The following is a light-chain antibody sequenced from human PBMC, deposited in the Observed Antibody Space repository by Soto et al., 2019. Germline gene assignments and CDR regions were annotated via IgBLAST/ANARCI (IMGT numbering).Light chain of an antibody. CDR3: QQSYNSPMFT. J-gene: IGKJ2*01. CDR2: AAS. CDR1: QDIANF. V-gene: IGKV1-39*01. Sequence: IQMTQSPSSLSASVGDRVTITCRASQDIANFLHWYQHKPGKAPRLLIYAASNLQRGVPSRFSGRGSGTDFTLTISSLQPEDSATYYCQQSYNSPMFTFGQGTKVDIK.